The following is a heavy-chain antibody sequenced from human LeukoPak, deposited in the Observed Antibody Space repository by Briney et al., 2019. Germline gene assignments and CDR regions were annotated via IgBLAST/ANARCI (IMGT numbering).Heavy chain of an antibody. CDR1: GFTFSSYG. J-gene: IGHJ4*02. D-gene: IGHD1-7*01. CDR3: ASLTGTSPYFDY. V-gene: IGHV3-21*01. Sequence: GGSLRLSCAASGFTFSSYGMNWVRQAPGKGLEWVSSISSSSSYIYYADSVKGRFTISRDNAKNSLYLQMNSLRAEDTAVYYCASLTGTSPYFDYWGQGTLVTVSS. CDR2: ISSSSSYI.